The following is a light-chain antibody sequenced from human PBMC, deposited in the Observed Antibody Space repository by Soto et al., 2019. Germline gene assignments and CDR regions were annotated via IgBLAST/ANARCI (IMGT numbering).Light chain of an antibody. V-gene: IGKV1-13*02. Sequence: AIQLTQSPSSLSASVGDRVTITCRASQGISSALAWYQQKPGKAPKLLIYDASSLESGVPSRFRGSGSGTDFTLTISSLQTEDFATYYFLQFNSYQLTFGGGTKVEIK. CDR3: LQFNSYQLT. J-gene: IGKJ4*01. CDR2: DAS. CDR1: QGISSA.